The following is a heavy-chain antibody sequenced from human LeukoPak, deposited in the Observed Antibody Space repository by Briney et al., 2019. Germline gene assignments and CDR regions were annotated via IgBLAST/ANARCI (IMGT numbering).Heavy chain of an antibody. CDR2: ISGSGGST. V-gene: IGHV3-23*01. CDR1: GFTYSSYA. CDR3: AKVPHYDYVWGSYRPYFDY. D-gene: IGHD3-16*02. J-gene: IGHJ4*02. Sequence: PGGSLRLSCAASGFTYSSYAMRWVRQPPGKGLEWVSAISGSGGSTYYADPVKGRFTISRDNSKNTLYLQMNRLRAEDTAVYYCAKVPHYDYVWGSYRPYFDYWGQGTLVTVSS.